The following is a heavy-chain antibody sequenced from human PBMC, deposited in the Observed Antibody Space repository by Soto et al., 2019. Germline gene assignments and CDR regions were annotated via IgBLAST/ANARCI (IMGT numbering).Heavy chain of an antibody. CDR3: ARHPSDFWFDP. D-gene: IGHD2-21*02. CDR1: GGSISSGDYY. J-gene: IGHJ5*02. CDR2: IYYSGST. V-gene: IGHV4-30-4*01. Sequence: SETLSLTCTVSGGSISSGDYYWSWIRQPPGKGLEWIGYIYYSGSTYYNPSLKSRVTISVDTSKNQFSLKLSSVTAADTAVYYCARHPSDFWFDPWGQGTLVTVPQ.